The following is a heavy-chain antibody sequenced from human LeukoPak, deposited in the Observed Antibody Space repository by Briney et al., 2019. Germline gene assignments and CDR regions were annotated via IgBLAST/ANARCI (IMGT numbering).Heavy chain of an antibody. CDR3: ARVASYKGYYYYYYMDV. Sequence: PGGSLRLSCAASGFTFSSYGMHWVRQAPGKGLEWVAFTRYDGSNKYYADSVKGRFTISRDNSKNSLYLQMNSLRAEDTAVYYCARVASYKGYYYYYYMDVWGKGTTVTISS. CDR2: TRYDGSNK. CDR1: GFTFSSYG. D-gene: IGHD3-10*01. V-gene: IGHV3-30*02. J-gene: IGHJ6*03.